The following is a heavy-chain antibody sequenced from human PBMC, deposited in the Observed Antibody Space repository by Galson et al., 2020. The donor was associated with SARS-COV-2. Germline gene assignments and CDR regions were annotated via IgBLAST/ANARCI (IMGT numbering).Heavy chain of an antibody. CDR1: GGSFSGHS. Sequence: SETLSLTCAVYGGSFSGHSWTWIRQAPGKGLEWIGEIKFGGDTNYSPSLRGRVTLSVDTSKNQFSLKLTSLSAADTAVYFFTRGRQGVVPSPVLGLGPFYSYYYMDVWGKGTSVTVYS. D-gene: IGHD2-2*01. CDR2: IKFGGDT. CDR3: TRGRQGVVPSPVLGLGPFYSYYYMDV. J-gene: IGHJ6*03. V-gene: IGHV4-34*01.